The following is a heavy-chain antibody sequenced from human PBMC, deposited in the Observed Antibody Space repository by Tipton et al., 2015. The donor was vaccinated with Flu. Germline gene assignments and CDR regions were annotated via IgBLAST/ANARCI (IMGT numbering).Heavy chain of an antibody. CDR3: ARMEWTVTTPRYFDL. D-gene: IGHD4-17*01. J-gene: IGHJ2*01. CDR2: IYYIGTT. V-gene: IGHV4-31*03. CDR1: GGPITSGADY. Sequence: LRLSCTVSGGPITSGADYWSWIRQHPGKGLEWIGHIYYIGTTNYNPSLKSRITISMDTSKNQFSLKLSSMTAADTAVYYCARMEWTVTTPRYFDLWGRGTLITVSS.